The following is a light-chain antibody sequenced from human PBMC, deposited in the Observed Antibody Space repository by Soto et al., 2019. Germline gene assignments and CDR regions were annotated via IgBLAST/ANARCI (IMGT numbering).Light chain of an antibody. J-gene: IGKJ4*01. Sequence: EIVLMQSPGTLSLSPGEGATLSCRASQSVNNNYLAWYQQKPGQAPTVLIFDTFRRATGVPDRFSGSGSGTDFTLTISRLEPEDFAVYYCQPYNNWPLTFGGGTKVESK. V-gene: IGKV3D-20*02. CDR2: DTF. CDR1: QSVNNNY. CDR3: QPYNNWPLT.